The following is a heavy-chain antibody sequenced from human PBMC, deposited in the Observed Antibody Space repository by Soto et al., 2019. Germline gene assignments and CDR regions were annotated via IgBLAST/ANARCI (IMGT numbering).Heavy chain of an antibody. J-gene: IGHJ6*02. CDR3: ARVLYYGSGSYSPYGMDV. Sequence: QVQLVQSGAEVKKPGSSVKVSCKTSGVSFNNNGIGWVRQAPGHGLEWMGGVSPRFRTSNYARKFPGRISITADASTGTVNMELSSLTSEDTAQYYCARVLYYGSGSYSPYGMDVWGQGTTVTVSS. CDR2: VSPRFRTS. V-gene: IGHV1-69*01. CDR1: GVSFNNNG. D-gene: IGHD3-10*01.